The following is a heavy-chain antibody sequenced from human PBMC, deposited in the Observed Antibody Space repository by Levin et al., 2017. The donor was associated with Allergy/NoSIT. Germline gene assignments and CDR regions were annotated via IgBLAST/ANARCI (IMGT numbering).Heavy chain of an antibody. CDR3: TRYQLELRYFDY. J-gene: IGHJ4*02. Sequence: GGSLRLSCAASGFTFSDHYMDWVRQAPGKGLEWVGRIRKRTNGYSTEYAASVQGRFTVSRDDSKDSLYLQMNTLKIDDTAIYYCTRYQLELRYFDYWGQGTLVTVSS. CDR1: GFTFSDHY. CDR2: IRKRTNGYST. V-gene: IGHV3-72*01. D-gene: IGHD3-9*01.